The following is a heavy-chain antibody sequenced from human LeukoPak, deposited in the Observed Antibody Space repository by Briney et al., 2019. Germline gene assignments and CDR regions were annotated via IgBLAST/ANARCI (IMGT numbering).Heavy chain of an antibody. D-gene: IGHD3-22*01. CDR2: IKQDGSEK. CDR1: GFTFSSYW. V-gene: IGHV3-7*01. J-gene: IGHJ4*02. CDR3: ARYGGDSSGYYYGYFDY. Sequence: GGSLRLSCAASGFTFSSYWMSWVRQAPGKGLEWVANIKQDGSEKYYVDSVKGRFTIPRDNAKNSLYLQMNSLRAEDTAVYYCARYGGDSSGYYYGYFDYWGQGTLVTVSS.